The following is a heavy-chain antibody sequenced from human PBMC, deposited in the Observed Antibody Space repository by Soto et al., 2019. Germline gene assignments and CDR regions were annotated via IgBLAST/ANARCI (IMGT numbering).Heavy chain of an antibody. V-gene: IGHV7-4-1*01. Sequence: GASVKVSCKASGYTFTSYAMNWVRQAPGQGLEWMGWINTNTGNPTYAQGFTGRFVFSLDTSVSTAYLQICSLKAEDTAVYYCARAAAGTEMMDWFDPWGQGTLVTVSS. J-gene: IGHJ5*02. CDR2: INTNTGNP. CDR1: GYTFTSYA. CDR3: ARAAAGTEMMDWFDP. D-gene: IGHD6-13*01.